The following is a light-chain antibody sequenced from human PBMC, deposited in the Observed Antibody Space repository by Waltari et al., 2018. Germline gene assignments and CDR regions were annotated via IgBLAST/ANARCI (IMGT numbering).Light chain of an antibody. Sequence: WYRQHPEKAPNLSIFDVTERPSGISARFSGSKSGNTASLTISGLQSDDEADYYCASYTSSSNYVFGSGTTVTV. CDR3: ASYTSSSNYV. V-gene: IGLV2-14*03. J-gene: IGLJ1*01. CDR2: DVT.